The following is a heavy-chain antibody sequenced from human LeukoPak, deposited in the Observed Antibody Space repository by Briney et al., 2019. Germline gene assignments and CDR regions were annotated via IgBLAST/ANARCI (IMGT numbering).Heavy chain of an antibody. D-gene: IGHD1-1*01. Sequence: SGTLSLTCAVSGGSISSSNWWSWVRQPPGKGLEWIGEIYHSGSTNYNPSLKSRVTISVDTSKNQFSLKVSSVTAADTAVYYCARAGNNWSFDYWGQGTLVTVSS. V-gene: IGHV4-4*02. CDR2: IYHSGST. CDR1: GGSISSSNW. J-gene: IGHJ4*02. CDR3: ARAGNNWSFDY.